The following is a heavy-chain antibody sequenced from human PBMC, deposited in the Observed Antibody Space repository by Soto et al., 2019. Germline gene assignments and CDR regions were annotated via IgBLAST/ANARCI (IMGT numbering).Heavy chain of an antibody. CDR2: IWYDGSNK. J-gene: IGHJ3*02. CDR3: ARDPQPRYSSGWYLVAFDI. CDR1: GFTFSSYG. Sequence: GGSLRLSCAASGFTFSSYGMHWVRQAPGKGLEWVAVIWYDGSNKYYADSVKGRFTISRDNAKNSLYLQMNSLRDEDTAVYYCARDPQPRYSSGWYLVAFDIWGQGTMVTVSS. D-gene: IGHD6-19*01. V-gene: IGHV3-33*01.